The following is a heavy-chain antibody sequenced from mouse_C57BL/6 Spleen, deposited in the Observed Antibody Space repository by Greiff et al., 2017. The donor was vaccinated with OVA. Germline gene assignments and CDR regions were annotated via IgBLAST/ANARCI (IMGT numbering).Heavy chain of an antibody. J-gene: IGHJ4*01. D-gene: IGHD1-1*01. CDR3: ARGLLLDYYAMDY. CDR1: GYTFNSYW. V-gene: IGHV1-64*01. CDR2: IHPNSGST. Sequence: QVQLQQPGAELVKPGASVKLSCKASGYTFNSYWMHWVKQRPGQGLEWIGMIHPNSGSTNYNEKFKSKATLTVDKSSSTAYMQLSSLTSEDSAVYYCARGLLLDYYAMDYWGQGTSVTVSS.